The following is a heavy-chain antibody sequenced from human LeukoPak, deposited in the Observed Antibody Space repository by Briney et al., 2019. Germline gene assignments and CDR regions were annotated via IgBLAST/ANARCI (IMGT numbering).Heavy chain of an antibody. D-gene: IGHD6-13*01. CDR1: GFTFNIYA. CDR3: AKVGSSTWYMYYFDY. J-gene: IGHJ4*02. Sequence: GGSLRLSCAASGFTFNIYAMTWVRQAPGKGLEWVSTISGDSATPYFADSVKGRFTISRDNSKNTLYLQMNSLRVEDTAVYYCAKVGSSTWYMYYFDYWGQGALVTVSS. V-gene: IGHV3-23*01. CDR2: ISGDSATP.